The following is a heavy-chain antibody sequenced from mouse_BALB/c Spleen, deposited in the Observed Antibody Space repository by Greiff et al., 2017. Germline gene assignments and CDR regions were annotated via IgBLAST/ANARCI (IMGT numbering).Heavy chain of an antibody. CDR3: ARSGGLRRFAY. CDR2: INPSTGYT. J-gene: IGHJ2*01. Sequence: QVQLQQSGAELAKPGASVKMSCKASGYTFTSYWMHWVKQRPGQGLEWIGYINPSTGYTEYNQKFKDKATLTADKSSSTAYMQLSSLTSEDSAVYYCARSGGLRRFAYWGQGTTLTVSS. CDR1: GYTFTSYW. D-gene: IGHD2-4*01. V-gene: IGHV1-7*01.